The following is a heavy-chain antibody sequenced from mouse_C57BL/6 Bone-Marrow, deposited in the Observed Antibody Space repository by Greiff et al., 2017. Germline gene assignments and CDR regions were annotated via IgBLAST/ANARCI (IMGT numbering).Heavy chain of an antibody. V-gene: IGHV1-80*01. Sequence: QVQLKESGAELVKPGASVKISCKASGYAFSSYWMNWVKQRPGKGLEWIGQIYPGDGDTNYNGKFKGKATLTADKSSSTAYMQLSSLTSADSAVYFCARGGYGSSDWYFDVWGTGTTVTVSS. J-gene: IGHJ1*03. D-gene: IGHD1-1*01. CDR1: GYAFSSYW. CDR3: ARGGYGSSDWYFDV. CDR2: IYPGDGDT.